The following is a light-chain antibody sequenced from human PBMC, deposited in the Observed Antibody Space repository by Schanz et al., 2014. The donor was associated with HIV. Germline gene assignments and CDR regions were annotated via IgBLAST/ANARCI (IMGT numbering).Light chain of an antibody. Sequence: EIVLTQSPGTLSLSPGERATLSCRASQGVSSNLAWYQQKPGQAPRLLIYGASTRATGIPARFSGSGSGTEFTLTISSLQSEDFAVYYCQQYNNWPLTFGGGTKVEIK. CDR2: GAS. J-gene: IGKJ4*01. CDR1: QGVSSN. CDR3: QQYNNWPLT. V-gene: IGKV3-15*01.